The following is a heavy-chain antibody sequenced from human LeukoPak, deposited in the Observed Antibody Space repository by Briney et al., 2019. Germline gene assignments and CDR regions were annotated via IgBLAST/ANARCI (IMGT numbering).Heavy chain of an antibody. D-gene: IGHD2-21*02. V-gene: IGHV4-39*01. CDR2: FYYRGNT. Sequence: KSSETLSLTCSVSGGSATNTSGYYWAWIRQSPGKRLEWIGSFYYRGNTYYNLSLKSRLTISVDASKNQFSLKMSSVTATDTAIYYCARRRSDPGAFDIWGQGTQVTVSS. J-gene: IGHJ3*02. CDR1: GGSATNTSGYY. CDR3: ARRRSDPGAFDI.